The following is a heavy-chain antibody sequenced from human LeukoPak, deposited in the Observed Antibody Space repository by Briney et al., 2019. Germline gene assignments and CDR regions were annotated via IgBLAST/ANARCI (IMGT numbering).Heavy chain of an antibody. CDR2: IRHDGSNK. CDR3: ARMRDGYTH. D-gene: IGHD5-24*01. V-gene: IGHV3-30*02. J-gene: IGHJ4*02. CDR1: GFTFSSYG. Sequence: AGGSLRLSCAASGFTFSSYGMHWVRQAPGKGLEWVTFIRHDGSNKYYADSVKGRFTVSRDNSKNTLYLEMNSLRLDDTATYYCARMRDGYTHWGQGTLVTVSA.